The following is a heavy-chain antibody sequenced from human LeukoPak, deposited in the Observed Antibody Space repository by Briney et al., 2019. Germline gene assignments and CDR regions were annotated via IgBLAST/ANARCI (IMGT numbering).Heavy chain of an antibody. V-gene: IGHV6-1*01. CDR1: GDSVSSNSAS. D-gene: IGHD1-1*01. J-gene: IGHJ4*02. Sequence: SQTLSLTCAISGDSVSSNSASWSWTRQSPSRGLEWLGRTYYRSKWYTEYGVFVGSRMTINVDTSKNHFSLQLNSVTPEDTAVYYCARDLLVTTGYALGYWGQGTLVTVSS. CDR3: ARDLLVTTGYALGY. CDR2: TYYRSKWYT.